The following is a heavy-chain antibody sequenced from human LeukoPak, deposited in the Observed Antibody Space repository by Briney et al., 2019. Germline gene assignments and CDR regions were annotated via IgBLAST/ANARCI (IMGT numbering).Heavy chain of an antibody. Sequence: PGGSLRLSCAASGFTFSSYEMNWVRQAPGKGLEWVSYISSGGSTIYYADSVKGRFTISRDNAKNSLYLQMNSLRAEDAAVYYCARDLTGGYSYGDYWGQGTLVTVSS. J-gene: IGHJ4*02. CDR3: ARDLTGGYSYGDY. V-gene: IGHV3-48*03. D-gene: IGHD5-18*01. CDR1: GFTFSSYE. CDR2: ISSGGSTI.